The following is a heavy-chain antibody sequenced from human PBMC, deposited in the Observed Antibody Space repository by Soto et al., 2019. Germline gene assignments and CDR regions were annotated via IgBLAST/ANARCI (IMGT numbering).Heavy chain of an antibody. CDR3: ARVGCVGGTCYSFRPSY. CDR2: ISSSGGTI. D-gene: IGHD2-21*02. V-gene: IGHV3-11*01. CDR1: GFTFSDYY. J-gene: IGHJ4*02. Sequence: QVQLVESGGGLVKPGGSLRLSCAASGFTFSDYYMSWIRQAPGKGLEWLSYISSSGGTIYYADSVKGRFTISRDNAKNSLSLQMDSLRAEDTAVYYCARVGCVGGTCYSFRPSYWGQGTLVTVSS.